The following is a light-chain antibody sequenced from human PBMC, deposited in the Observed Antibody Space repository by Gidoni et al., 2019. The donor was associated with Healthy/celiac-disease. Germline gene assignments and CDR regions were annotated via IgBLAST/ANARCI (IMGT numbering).Light chain of an antibody. Sequence: EIVLTQSPATLSLSPGERATLSCRASQSVSSYLAWYQQKPGQAPRLLIYDASNRATGIPARFSGSVSGTDFTLTISSLGPEDFAVYYCQQRSNWPYTFGQGTKLEIK. CDR3: QQRSNWPYT. V-gene: IGKV3-11*01. J-gene: IGKJ2*01. CDR1: QSVSSY. CDR2: DAS.